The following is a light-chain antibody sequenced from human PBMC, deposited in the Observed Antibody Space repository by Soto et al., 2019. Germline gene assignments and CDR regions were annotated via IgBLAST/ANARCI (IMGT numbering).Light chain of an antibody. Sequence: QSALTQPPSASGSPGQSVTISCTGTSSDVGGYNYVSWYQQHPGKAPKVMISEVSKRPSGVPDRFSGSESGNTASLTVSGLQAEDEADYYCSSYAGSNNLVFGGGTKLTVL. CDR2: EVS. CDR3: SSYAGSNNLV. J-gene: IGLJ3*02. V-gene: IGLV2-8*01. CDR1: SSDVGGYNY.